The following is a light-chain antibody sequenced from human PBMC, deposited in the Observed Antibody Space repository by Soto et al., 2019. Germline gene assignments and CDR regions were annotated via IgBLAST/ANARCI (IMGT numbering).Light chain of an antibody. J-gene: IGKJ1*01. V-gene: IGKV3-20*01. CDR2: GAS. CDR3: QEYRSSRT. Sequence: EIVLTQSPGTLSLSPGERATLSCSASQSVTSSYLAWYQQKPGQAPRLLIYGASTRATGIPDRFSGGGSGTDFTLTISRLEPEDFAVYYCQEYRSSRTFGQGTKV. CDR1: QSVTSSY.